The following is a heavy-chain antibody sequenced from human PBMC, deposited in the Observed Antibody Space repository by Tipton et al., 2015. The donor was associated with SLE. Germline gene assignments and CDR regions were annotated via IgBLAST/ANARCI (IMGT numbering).Heavy chain of an antibody. CDR2: IYTGGST. CDR1: GGSISSGSYY. V-gene: IGHV4-61*02. D-gene: IGHD2-2*01. J-gene: IGHJ4*02. Sequence: TLSLTCTVSGGSISSGSYYWSWIRQPAGKGLEWIGRIYTGGSTNYNPSLKSRVTISVDTSKNQFSLKLSSVTAADTAVYYCARGLIYCSSTSCYDGYFDYWGQGTLVTVSS. CDR3: ARGLIYCSSTSCYDGYFDY.